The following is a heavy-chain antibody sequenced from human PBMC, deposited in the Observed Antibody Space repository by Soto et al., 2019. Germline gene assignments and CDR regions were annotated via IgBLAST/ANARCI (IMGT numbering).Heavy chain of an antibody. CDR3: APLSVSLSGPYGIHV. D-gene: IGHD2-15*01. J-gene: IGHJ6*02. V-gene: IGHV4-39*01. Sequence: SETLSLTCSVSGYSVSSSDYYWAWIRQPPGKGLEWIGSMLYSGLTYYNPSLESRVTLSVDTSKNQFSVRLNSVTASDTAVYYCAPLSVSLSGPYGIHVWGQGTTVTVSS. CDR2: MLYSGLT. CDR1: GYSVSSSDYY.